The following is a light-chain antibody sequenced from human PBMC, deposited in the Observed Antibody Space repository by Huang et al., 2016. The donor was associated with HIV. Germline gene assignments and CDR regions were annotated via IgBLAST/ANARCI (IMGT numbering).Light chain of an antibody. V-gene: IGKV1-39*01. CDR2: GAS. CDR3: QQSYSTPQYT. CDR1: QRISSY. Sequence: DIQMTQSPSSLSASVGDRVTITCRASQRISSYLNWYQQKPGKAPKRLIYGASSLQSGVPSRFSGSGSGTDFTLTISSLQPEDFATYYCQQSYSTPQYTFGQGTKLEIK. J-gene: IGKJ2*01.